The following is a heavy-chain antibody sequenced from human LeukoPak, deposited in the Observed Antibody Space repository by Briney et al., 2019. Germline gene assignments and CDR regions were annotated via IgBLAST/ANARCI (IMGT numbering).Heavy chain of an antibody. D-gene: IGHD2-2*02. CDR3: AKPGAVCSSTSCYTRQYFQH. CDR2: IRYDGSNK. Sequence: PGGSLRLSCAASGFIFTTYARSWVRPPPGKGREGVAFIRYDGSNKYYADAVKGRFTISRDNSKNTLYLQMNSLRAEDTAVYYCAKPGAVCSSTSCYTRQYFQHWGQGTLVTVSS. CDR1: GFIFTTYA. V-gene: IGHV3-30*02. J-gene: IGHJ1*01.